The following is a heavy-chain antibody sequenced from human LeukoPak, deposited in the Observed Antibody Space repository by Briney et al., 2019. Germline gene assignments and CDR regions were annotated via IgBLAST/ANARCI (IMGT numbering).Heavy chain of an antibody. CDR1: GYTFTSYD. CDR2: MNPNSGNT. V-gene: IGHV1-8*01. J-gene: IGHJ6*02. Sequence: ASVKVSCKASGYTFTSYDINWVRQATGQGLEWMGWMNPNSGNTGYAQKFQGRVAMTRNTSISTAYMELSSLRSEDTAVYYCARHIAVRRVYYGRDVWAKGPRSPSP. CDR3: ARHIAVRRVYYGRDV. D-gene: IGHD6-6*01.